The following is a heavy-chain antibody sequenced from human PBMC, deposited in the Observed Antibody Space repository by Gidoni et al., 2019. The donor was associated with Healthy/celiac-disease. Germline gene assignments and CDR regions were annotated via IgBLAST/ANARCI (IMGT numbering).Heavy chain of an antibody. CDR2: IYHSGST. CDR1: GYSISSGYY. V-gene: IGHV4-38-2*02. J-gene: IGHJ1*01. CDR3: AREGYYDSSGYPFQH. Sequence: VQLQESGPGLVKPSETLSLTCTVSGYSISSGYYWGWIRQPPGKGLEWIGSIYHSGSTYYNPSLKSRVTISVDTSKNQFSLKLSSVTAADTAVYYCAREGYYDSSGYPFQHWGQGTLVTVSS. D-gene: IGHD3-22*01.